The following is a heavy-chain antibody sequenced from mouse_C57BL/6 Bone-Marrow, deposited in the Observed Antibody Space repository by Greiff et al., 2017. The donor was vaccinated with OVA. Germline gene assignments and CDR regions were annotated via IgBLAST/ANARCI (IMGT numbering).Heavy chain of an antibody. Sequence: EVQLQQSGPGMVKPSQSLSLTCTVTGYSITSGYDWHWIRHFPGNKLEWMGYISYSGSTNYNPSLKSRISITHDTSKNHFFLKLNSVTTEDTATYHCALDSSGYDYFDYWGQGTTLTVSS. CDR2: ISYSGST. V-gene: IGHV3-1*01. CDR3: ALDSSGYDYFDY. J-gene: IGHJ2*01. D-gene: IGHD3-2*02. CDR1: GYSITSGYD.